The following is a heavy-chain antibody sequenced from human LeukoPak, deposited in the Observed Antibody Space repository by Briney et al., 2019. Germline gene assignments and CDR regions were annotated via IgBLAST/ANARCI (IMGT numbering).Heavy chain of an antibody. V-gene: IGHV5-51*01. D-gene: IGHD2-2*02. J-gene: IGHJ3*02. Sequence: GESLKISCKGSGYSFTSYWIGWVRQMPGKGLEWMGIIYPGDSDTRYSPSFQGQVTISADKSISTAYLQWSSLKASDTAMYYCARADIVVVPAAIQGDAFDIWGQGTMVTLSS. CDR1: GYSFTSYW. CDR3: ARADIVVVPAAIQGDAFDI. CDR2: IYPGDSDT.